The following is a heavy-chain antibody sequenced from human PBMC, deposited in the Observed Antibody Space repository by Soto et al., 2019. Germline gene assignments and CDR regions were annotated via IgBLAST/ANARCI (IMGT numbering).Heavy chain of an antibody. CDR2: IYYSGST. CDR3: ASRTYYDILTGYLGPQYNWFDP. V-gene: IGHV4-59*12. CDR1: GGSISSYY. D-gene: IGHD3-9*01. J-gene: IGHJ5*02. Sequence: SETLSLTCTVSGGSISSYYWSWIRQPPGKGLEWIGYIYYSGSTNYNPSLKSRVTISVDTSKNQFSLKLSSVTAADTALYYCASRTYYDILTGYLGPQYNWFDPWGQGTLVTVSS.